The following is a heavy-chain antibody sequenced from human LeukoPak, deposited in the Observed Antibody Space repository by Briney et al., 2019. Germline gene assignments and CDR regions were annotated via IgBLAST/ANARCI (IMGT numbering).Heavy chain of an antibody. CDR3: ARSLVYCGGDCYSDY. Sequence: SVKVSCKASGYTFTSYGISWVRQAPGQGLEWMGGIIPIFGTANYAQKFQGRVTITADKSTSTAYMELSSLRSEDTAVYYCARSLVYCGGDCYSDYWGQGTLVTVSS. CDR2: IIPIFGTA. J-gene: IGHJ4*02. V-gene: IGHV1-69*06. D-gene: IGHD2-21*02. CDR1: GYTFTSYG.